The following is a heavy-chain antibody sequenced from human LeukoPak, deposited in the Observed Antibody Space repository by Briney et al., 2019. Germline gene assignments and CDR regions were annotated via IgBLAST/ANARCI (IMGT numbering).Heavy chain of an antibody. D-gene: IGHD1-26*01. J-gene: IGHJ4*02. CDR3: AGMYSGSYYEVDY. CDR2: IIPILGIA. V-gene: IGHV1-69*02. Sequence: ASVKVSCKASGYTFTGYYMHWVRQAPGQGLEWMGRIIPILGIANYAQKFQGRVTITADKSTSTAYMELSSLRSEDTAVYYCAGMYSGSYYEVDYWGQGTLVTVSS. CDR1: GYTFTGYY.